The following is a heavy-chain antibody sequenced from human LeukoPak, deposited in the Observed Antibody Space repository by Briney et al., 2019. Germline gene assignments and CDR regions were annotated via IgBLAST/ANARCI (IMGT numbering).Heavy chain of an antibody. D-gene: IGHD4-17*01. J-gene: IGHJ3*02. CDR2: ISYSSGHI. V-gene: IGHV3-21*01. CDR1: GFTFSIYS. Sequence: GGSLRLSCAASGFTFSIYSMNWVRQALGKGLEWVSSISYSSGHIYYADSVKGRFTISRDNAKNSLYLQMNSLRADDTAVYYCARDVTVTTYSRYAFDIWGQGTMVTVSS. CDR3: ARDVTVTTYSRYAFDI.